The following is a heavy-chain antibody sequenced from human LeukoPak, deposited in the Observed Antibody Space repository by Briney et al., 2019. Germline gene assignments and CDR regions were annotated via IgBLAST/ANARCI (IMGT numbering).Heavy chain of an antibody. D-gene: IGHD2/OR15-2a*01. V-gene: IGHV1-2*02. J-gene: IGHJ4*02. CDR3: ARGVGGPTRLSYY. CDR1: GFTFSSYG. CDR2: INPNSGGT. Sequence: GGSLRLSCAASGFTFSSYGMHWVRQAPGQGLEWMGWINPNSGGTNYAQKFQGRVTMTRDTSISTAYMELSRLRSDDTAVYYCARGVGGPTRLSYYWGQGTLVTVSS.